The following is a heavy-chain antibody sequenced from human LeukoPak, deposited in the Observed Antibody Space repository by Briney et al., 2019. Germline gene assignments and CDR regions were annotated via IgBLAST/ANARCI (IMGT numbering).Heavy chain of an antibody. Sequence: SETLSLTCTVSLYSISSDYYWGWIRQPPGKGLEWIGRIYTSVSTNYNPSLKSRVTMSVDTSKNQFSLKLSSVTAADTAVYYCAREAIAVAGTPLDYWGQGTLVTVSS. D-gene: IGHD6-19*01. CDR2: IYTSVST. CDR3: AREAIAVAGTPLDY. J-gene: IGHJ4*02. CDR1: LYSISSDYY. V-gene: IGHV4-38-2*02.